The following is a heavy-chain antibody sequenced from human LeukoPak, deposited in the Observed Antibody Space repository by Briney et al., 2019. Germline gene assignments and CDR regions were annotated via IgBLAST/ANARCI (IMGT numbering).Heavy chain of an antibody. CDR1: GGSISSYY. Sequence: SETLSLTCTVSGGSISSYYWSWIRQPPGKGLEWIGYIYYSGSTNYNPSLKSRVTISVDTSKNQFSLKLSSVTAADTAVYYCARQGTYYYDSPDWFDPWGQGTLVTVSS. V-gene: IGHV4-59*08. D-gene: IGHD3-22*01. CDR3: ARQGTYYYDSPDWFDP. J-gene: IGHJ5*02. CDR2: IYYSGST.